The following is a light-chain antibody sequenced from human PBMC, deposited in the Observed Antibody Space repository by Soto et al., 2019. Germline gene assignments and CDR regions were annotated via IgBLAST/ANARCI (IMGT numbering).Light chain of an antibody. CDR2: DTT. CDR1: TGAVTSAHY. CDR3: LLSHQV. V-gene: IGLV7-46*01. Sequence: QAVVTQEPSLTVSPGGTVTLTCGSSTGAVTSAHYPYWFQQRPGQAPRTLIYDTTNKHSWTPARFSGSLLGGKAALTLSGAQPDDEADHYCLLSHQVFGGGTKLTVL. J-gene: IGLJ3*02.